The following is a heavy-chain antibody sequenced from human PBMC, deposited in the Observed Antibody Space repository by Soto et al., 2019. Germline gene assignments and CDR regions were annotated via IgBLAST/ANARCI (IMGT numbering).Heavy chain of an antibody. J-gene: IGHJ6*03. D-gene: IGHD2-15*01. Sequence: GASVKVSCKASGGTFSSYTISWVRQAPGQGLEWMGRIIPILGIANYAQKFHGRVTITADKSTSTAYMELSSLRSEDTAVYYCARDQSGCSYARENYYYYYMDVWGKGTTVTVS. CDR2: IIPILGIA. CDR1: GGTFSSYT. CDR3: ARDQSGCSYARENYYYYYMDV. V-gene: IGHV1-69*04.